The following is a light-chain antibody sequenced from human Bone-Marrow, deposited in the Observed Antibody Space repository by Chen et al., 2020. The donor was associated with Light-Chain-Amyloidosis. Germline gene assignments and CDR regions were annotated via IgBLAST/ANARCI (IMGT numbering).Light chain of an antibody. CDR2: EDD. J-gene: IGLJ3*02. V-gene: IGLV6-57*01. CDR1: SGSIATNY. CDR3: QSYQGSSQGV. Sequence: NLLLTQPHSVSESPGQTVIIPCTRSSGSIATNYVQWYQQRPGRSPTTVIYEDDQRPSGVPDRFSGSIDRSSNSASLTIAGLKNEDEADYYCQSYQGSSQGVFGGGTKLTVL.